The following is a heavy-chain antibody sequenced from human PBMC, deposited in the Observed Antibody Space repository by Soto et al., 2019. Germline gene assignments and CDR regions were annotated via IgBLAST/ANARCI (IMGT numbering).Heavy chain of an antibody. CDR1: GSTFNSFA. Sequence: QVLLVQSGAEVKKPGSSMKVSCKTSGSTFNSFAISWVRLVPGQGLEWMGVIIPGFASPTYAQTLQGRVSITADESTTTAYMELSSLRSEDTAVYYCARDRVMRGNSYYYGMDVWGQGTTVTVSS. J-gene: IGHJ6*02. V-gene: IGHV1-69*12. CDR2: IIPGFASP. CDR3: ARDRVMRGNSYYYGMDV. D-gene: IGHD2-21*01.